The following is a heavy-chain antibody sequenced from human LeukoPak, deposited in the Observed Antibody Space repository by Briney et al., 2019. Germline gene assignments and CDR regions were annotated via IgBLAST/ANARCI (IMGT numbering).Heavy chain of an antibody. D-gene: IGHD3-22*01. Sequence: GGSLRLSCAASVFTFSSYSMNWVRQAPGRGREGGSYIRRSSSTIYYADSVKGRFTISRNNAKNSLYLQMNSLRAEDTAVYYCARQTYYYDSSGYQPYFDYWGQGTLVTVSS. CDR1: VFTFSSYS. J-gene: IGHJ4*02. V-gene: IGHV3-48*04. CDR3: ARQTYYYDSSGYQPYFDY. CDR2: IRRSSSTI.